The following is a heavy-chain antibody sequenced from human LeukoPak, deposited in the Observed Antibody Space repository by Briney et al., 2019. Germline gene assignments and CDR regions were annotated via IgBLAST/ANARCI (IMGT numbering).Heavy chain of an antibody. V-gene: IGHV3-9*01. CDR1: GFTFDDYA. Sequence: GGSLRLSCAASGFTFDDYAMHWVRQAPGKGLEWVSGISWNSGGMGYADSVKGRFTISRDNAKNSLYLQMNSLRAEDTAVYYCAKDRIVPAAMGALNYWGQGTLVTVSS. CDR3: AKDRIVPAAMGALNY. CDR2: ISWNSGGM. D-gene: IGHD2-2*01. J-gene: IGHJ4*02.